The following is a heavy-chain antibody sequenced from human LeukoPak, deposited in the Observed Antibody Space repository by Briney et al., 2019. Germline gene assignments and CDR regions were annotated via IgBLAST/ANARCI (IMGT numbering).Heavy chain of an antibody. J-gene: IGHJ3*02. D-gene: IGHD5-24*01. CDR2: IKEDGSDK. CDR1: GFTFSSYW. CDR3: ARDSALHDAFDI. Sequence: GGSLRLSCAASGFTFSSYWMTWVRQAPGKGLEWVANIKEDGSDKYYVDSVKGRFTISRDNAKNSLYLQMNSLRAEDTAVYYCARDSALHDAFDIWGQGTMVTVSS. V-gene: IGHV3-7*01.